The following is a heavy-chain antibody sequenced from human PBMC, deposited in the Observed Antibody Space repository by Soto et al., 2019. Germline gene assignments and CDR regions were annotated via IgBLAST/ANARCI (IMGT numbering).Heavy chain of an antibody. Sequence: QVQLVESGGGVVQPGTSLRLSCAASGFIFSKYGMHWVRQAPGKGLEWVAVISYDGSNKYYAESVKGRFIISRDKSENTLYLQTNSLRAEDTALYYCAKDLGSGKPYYYYAMDVWGQGTTVTVSS. V-gene: IGHV3-30*18. J-gene: IGHJ6*02. CDR2: ISYDGSNK. CDR1: GFIFSKYG. CDR3: AKDLGSGKPYYYYAMDV. D-gene: IGHD3-10*01.